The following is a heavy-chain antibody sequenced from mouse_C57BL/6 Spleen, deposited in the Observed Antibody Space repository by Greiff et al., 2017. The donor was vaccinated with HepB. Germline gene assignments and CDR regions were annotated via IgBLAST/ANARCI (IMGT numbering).Heavy chain of an antibody. V-gene: IGHV1-22*01. CDR2: INPNNGGT. CDR3: ARWPLYYDYDEGYFDY. D-gene: IGHD2-4*01. J-gene: IGHJ2*01. CDR1: GYTFTDYN. Sequence: EVKLVESGPELVKPGASVKMSCKASGYTFTDYNMHWVKQSHGKSLEWIGYINPNNGGTSYNQKFKGKATLTVNKSSSTAYMELRSLTSEDSAVYYCARWPLYYDYDEGYFDYWGQGTTLTVSS.